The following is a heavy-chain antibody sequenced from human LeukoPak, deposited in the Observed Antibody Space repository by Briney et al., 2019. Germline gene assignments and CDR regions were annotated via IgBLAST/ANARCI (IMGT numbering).Heavy chain of an antibody. Sequence: GGSLRLSCAASGFTFSSYSMNWVRQAPGKGLEWVSYISSSSTIYYADSVKGRFTISRDNAKNSLYLQMNSLRAEDTAVYYCASFGATMIVVVPHNFDYWGQGTLVTVSS. CDR1: GFTFSSYS. CDR2: ISSSSTI. V-gene: IGHV3-48*01. D-gene: IGHD3-22*01. CDR3: ASFGATMIVVVPHNFDY. J-gene: IGHJ4*02.